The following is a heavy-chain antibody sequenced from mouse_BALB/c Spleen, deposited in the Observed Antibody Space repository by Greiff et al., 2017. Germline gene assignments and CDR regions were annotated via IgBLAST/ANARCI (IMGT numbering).Heavy chain of an antibody. CDR1: GYTFTSYW. V-gene: IGHV1-69*02. CDR2: IDPSDSYT. D-gene: IGHD2-2*01. J-gene: IGHJ4*01. CDR3: ARGGLWLRPDYYAMDY. Sequence: VQLQQPGAELVKPGASVKLSCKASGYTFTSYWMHWVKQRPGQGLEWIGEIDPSDSYTNYNQKFKGKATLTVDKSSSTAYMQLSSLTSEDSAVYYCARGGLWLRPDYYAMDYWGQGTSVTVSS.